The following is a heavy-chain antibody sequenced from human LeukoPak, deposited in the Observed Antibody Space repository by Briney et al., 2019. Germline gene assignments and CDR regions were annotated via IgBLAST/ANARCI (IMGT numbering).Heavy chain of an antibody. J-gene: IGHJ4*02. CDR3: ARGGGTDY. CDR2: INPKSGDT. CDR1: GYTFTDYY. Sequence: ASVKVSCKASGYTFTDYYMHWVRPPAGQGLEWMGWINPKSGDTRYAQKFQGRVTMTRNTSISTAYMELSSLRPEDTAVYYCARGGGTDYWGQGTLVTVSS. V-gene: IGHV1-8*02.